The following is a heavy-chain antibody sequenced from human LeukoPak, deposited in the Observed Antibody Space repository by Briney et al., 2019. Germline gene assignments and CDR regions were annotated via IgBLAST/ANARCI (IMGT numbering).Heavy chain of an antibody. D-gene: IGHD1-7*01. J-gene: IGHJ5*02. Sequence: ASVKVSCKASGYTFTSYDINWVRQATGQGLEWMGWMNPNSGNTGYAQKFQGRVTMTRNTSISTAYMELSSLRSEDTAVYYCARGRGHNWNFHNWFDPWGQGTPVTVSS. CDR1: GYTFTSYD. CDR3: ARGRGHNWNFHNWFDP. CDR2: MNPNSGNT. V-gene: IGHV1-8*02.